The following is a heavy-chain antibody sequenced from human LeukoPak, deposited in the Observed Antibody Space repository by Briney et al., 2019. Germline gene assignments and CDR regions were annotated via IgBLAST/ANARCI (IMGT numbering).Heavy chain of an antibody. CDR2: ISGDGDST. CDR1: GFTFDDYA. V-gene: IGHV3-43*02. J-gene: IGHJ4*02. Sequence: GGSLRLSCAASGFTFDDYAMHWVRQAPGKGLEWVSLISGDGDSTYYADSVKGRFTISRDNSKNSLYLQMNSLRTEDTALFYCVKDKYSYGYNFDYWGQGTLVTVSS. D-gene: IGHD5-18*01. CDR3: VKDKYSYGYNFDY.